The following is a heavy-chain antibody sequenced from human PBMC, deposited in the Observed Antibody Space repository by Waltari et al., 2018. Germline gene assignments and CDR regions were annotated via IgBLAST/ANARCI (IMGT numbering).Heavy chain of an antibody. V-gene: IGHV3-7*01. CDR3: ARAYD. D-gene: IGHD3-16*01. Sequence: EVQLVESGGGLVQPGGSLRLSCAASGFTFGSTWVSWVRQAPGKVPEWVASIKQDGSEKYYVDSVKGRFTISRDNARGSLYLQMNSLRADDTAIYYCARAYDWGQGTLVTVSS. CDR2: IKQDGSEK. CDR1: GFTFGSTW. J-gene: IGHJ4*02.